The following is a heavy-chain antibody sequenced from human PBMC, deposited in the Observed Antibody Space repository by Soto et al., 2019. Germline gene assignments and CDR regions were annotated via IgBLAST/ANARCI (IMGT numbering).Heavy chain of an antibody. CDR3: AREGTGYYDSSGYGYYYYGMDV. D-gene: IGHD3-22*01. CDR1: GFTFSIYW. Sequence: HPXGALRGSCAASGFTFSIYWMHWVRQAPGKGLVWVSLINSDGSSTSYADSVKGRFTISRDNAKNTLYLQMNSLRAEDTAVYYCAREGTGYYDSSGYGYYYYGMDVWGQGTTVTVSS. J-gene: IGHJ6*02. V-gene: IGHV3-74*01. CDR2: INSDGSST.